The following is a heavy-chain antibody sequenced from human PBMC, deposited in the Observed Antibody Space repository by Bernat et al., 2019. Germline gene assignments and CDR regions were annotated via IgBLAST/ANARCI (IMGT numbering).Heavy chain of an antibody. CDR3: ARDGETYGSGSRPYYYYYGMDF. D-gene: IGHD3-10*01. J-gene: IGHJ6*02. Sequence: QVQLVESGGGVVQPGRSLRLSCAASGFTFSSYGMHWVRQAPGKGLEWVAVIWYDGSNKYYADYVKGRFTISRDNSKNTLYLQMNSLRDEETAVYYCARDGETYGSGSRPYYYYYGMDFWGQGTTVTVPS. CDR2: IWYDGSNK. CDR1: GFTFSSYG. V-gene: IGHV3-33*01.